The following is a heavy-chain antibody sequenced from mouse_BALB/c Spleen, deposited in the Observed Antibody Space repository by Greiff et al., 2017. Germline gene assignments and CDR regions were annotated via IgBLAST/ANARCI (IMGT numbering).Heavy chain of an antibody. V-gene: IGHV3-6*02. Sequence: EVQLQQSGPGLVKPSQSLSLTCSVTGYSITSGYYWNWIRQFPGNKLEWMGYISYDGSNNYNPSLKNRISITRDTSKNQFFLKLNSVTTEDTATYYCARVSDYLYAMDYWGQGTSVTVSS. CDR1: GYSITSGYY. J-gene: IGHJ4*01. D-gene: IGHD2-4*01. CDR3: ARVSDYLYAMDY. CDR2: ISYDGSN.